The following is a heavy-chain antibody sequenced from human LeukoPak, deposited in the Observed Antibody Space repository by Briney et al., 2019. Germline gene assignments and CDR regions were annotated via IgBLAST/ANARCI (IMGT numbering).Heavy chain of an antibody. J-gene: IGHJ4*02. Sequence: GGSLRLSCAASGFTFSSYAMSWVRQAPGKGLEWVGFIRSKAYGGTTEYAASVKGRFTISRDDSKSIAYLQMNSLKTEDTAVYYCTRARYSSSSYYFDYWGQGTLVTVSS. CDR1: GFTFSSYA. CDR2: IRSKAYGGTT. V-gene: IGHV3-49*04. CDR3: TRARYSSSSYYFDY. D-gene: IGHD6-6*01.